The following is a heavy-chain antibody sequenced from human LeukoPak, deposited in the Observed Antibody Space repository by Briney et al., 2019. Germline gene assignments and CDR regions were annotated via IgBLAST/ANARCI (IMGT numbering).Heavy chain of an antibody. CDR1: GGSLSSGGYY. CDR2: IYHSGNT. D-gene: IGHD5-12*01. J-gene: IGHJ3*02. Sequence: SETLSLTCPVSGGSLSSGGYYWRWLRQPPGRGREWVGYIYHSGNTYYNPSLKSRVTISVDRSKNQFSLKLSSVPAADTAVYYCARVEQGGYGAFDIWGEGTMLTVSS. V-gene: IGHV4-30-2*01. CDR3: ARVEQGGYGAFDI.